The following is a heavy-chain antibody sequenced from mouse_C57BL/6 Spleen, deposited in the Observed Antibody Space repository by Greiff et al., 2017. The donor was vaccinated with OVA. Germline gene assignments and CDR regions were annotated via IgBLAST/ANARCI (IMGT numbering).Heavy chain of an antibody. CDR1: GYTFTSYW. V-gene: IGHV1-5*01. J-gene: IGHJ4*01. CDR2: IYPGNSDT. D-gene: IGHD4-1*01. CDR3: TRVTLTGNAMDY. Sequence: EVQLQQSGTVLARPGASVKMSCKTSGYTFTSYWMHWVKQRPGQGLEWIGAIYPGNSDTSYNQKFKGKAKLTAVTSASTAYMELSSLTNEDSAVYYCTRVTLTGNAMDYWGQGTSVTVSS.